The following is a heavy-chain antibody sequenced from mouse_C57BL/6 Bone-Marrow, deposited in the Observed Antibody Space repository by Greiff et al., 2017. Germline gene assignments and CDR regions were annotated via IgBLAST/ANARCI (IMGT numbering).Heavy chain of an antibody. J-gene: IGHJ1*03. Sequence: EVKVVESGEGLVKPGGSLKLSCAASGFTFSSYAMSWVRQTPEKRLEWVAYISSGGDYIYYADTVKGRFTISRDNARNTLYLQMSSLQSEDTAMYYCTRVITTVVATRYFDVWGTGTTVTVSS. CDR1: GFTFSSYA. D-gene: IGHD1-1*01. CDR2: ISSGGDYI. CDR3: TRVITTVVATRYFDV. V-gene: IGHV5-9-1*02.